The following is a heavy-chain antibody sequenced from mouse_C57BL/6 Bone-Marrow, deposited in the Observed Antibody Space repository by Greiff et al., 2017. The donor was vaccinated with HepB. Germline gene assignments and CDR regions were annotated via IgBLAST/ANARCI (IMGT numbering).Heavy chain of an antibody. CDR1: GYTFTSYW. V-gene: IGHV1-7*01. CDR3: ARGTAWFAY. CDR2: INPSSGYT. D-gene: IGHD3-3*01. Sequence: QVQLKQSGAELAKPGASVKLSCKASGYTFTSYWMHWVKQRPGQGLEWIGYINPSSGYTKYNQKFKDEATLTADKSSSTAYMQLSSLTYEDSAVYYCARGTAWFAYWGQGTLVTVSA. J-gene: IGHJ3*01.